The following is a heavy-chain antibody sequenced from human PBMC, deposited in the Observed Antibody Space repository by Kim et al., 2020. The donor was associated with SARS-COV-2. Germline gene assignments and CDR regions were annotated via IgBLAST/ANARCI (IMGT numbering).Heavy chain of an antibody. CDR1: GFTSSGDW. D-gene: IGHD2-21*02. CDR2: IDGGGTAT. J-gene: IGHJ4*02. Sequence: GGSLRLSCAASGFTSSGDWMHWVRQAPGKGLMWVSRIDGGGTATAYADAVEGRFTISSDRAKDTLYLQMNSLRDEDTAIYYCVRARYDGNCFGRWGQGTLVTVSS. V-gene: IGHV3-74*01. CDR3: VRARYDGNCFGR.